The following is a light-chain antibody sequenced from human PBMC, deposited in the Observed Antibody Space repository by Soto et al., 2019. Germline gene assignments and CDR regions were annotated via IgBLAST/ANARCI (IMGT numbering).Light chain of an antibody. V-gene: IGLV1-40*01. CDR1: SSNIGAEYD. J-gene: IGLJ1*01. CDR3: QSYDSSLTTFV. Sequence: QSVLTQPPSVSGAPGQRVAISCTGSSSNIGAEYDVHWYQQLPGTAPKRLIYGDNNRPSGVPDRFSGSKSGTSASLAITGLQPEDEADYYWQSYDSSLTTFVFGTGTKLTVL. CDR2: GDN.